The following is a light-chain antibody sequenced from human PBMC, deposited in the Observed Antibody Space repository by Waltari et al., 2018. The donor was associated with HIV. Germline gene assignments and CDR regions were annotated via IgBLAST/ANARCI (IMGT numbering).Light chain of an antibody. CDR3: AAWDDSLNGYV. CDR1: TSNIGRNP. Sequence: QSVLTQPPSASETPGQRVTISCSGSTSNIGRNPVTWYQHLPGAAPKLLMYNNNQRPSGVPDRFSGSKSGTSASLAISGLQSEDEGFFYCAAWDDSLNGYVFGTGTKVTVL. J-gene: IGLJ1*01. V-gene: IGLV1-44*01. CDR2: NNN.